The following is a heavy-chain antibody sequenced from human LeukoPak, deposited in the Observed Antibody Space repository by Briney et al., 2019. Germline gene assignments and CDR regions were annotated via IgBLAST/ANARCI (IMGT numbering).Heavy chain of an antibody. J-gene: IGHJ3*02. CDR2: INAGNGNT. Sequence: EASVKVSCKASGYTFTSYAMHWVRQAPGQRLEWMGWINAGNGNTKYSQKFQGRVTITRDTSASTAYMELSSLRSEDTAVYYCARGDSSSWYSAFDIWGQGTMVTVSS. CDR1: GYTFTSYA. CDR3: ARGDSSSWYSAFDI. V-gene: IGHV1-3*01. D-gene: IGHD6-13*01.